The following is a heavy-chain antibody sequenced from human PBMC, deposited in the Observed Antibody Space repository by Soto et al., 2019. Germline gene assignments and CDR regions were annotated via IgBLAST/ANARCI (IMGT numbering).Heavy chain of an antibody. D-gene: IGHD3-22*01. CDR1: GGSIKSYY. V-gene: IGHV4-59*01. CDR3: AYYDSRDYFDS. CDR2: ISYIGSS. Sequence: PSETLSLTCTVSGGSIKSYYWSWIRQPPGKGLEWIGYISYIGSSNYSPSLKSRVTISLDTSKNQFSLKLSSVTAADTAVYYCAYYDSRDYFDSWGQGTMVTVSS. J-gene: IGHJ4*02.